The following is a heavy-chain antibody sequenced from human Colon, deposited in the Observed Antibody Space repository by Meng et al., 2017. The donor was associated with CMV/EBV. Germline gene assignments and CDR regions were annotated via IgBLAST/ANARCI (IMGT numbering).Heavy chain of an antibody. J-gene: IGHJ4*02. V-gene: IGHV3-23*01. CDR2: ISGSGSEGGD. CDR1: GFTFNDYA. CDR3: AKGRMYYDFWSGYED. Sequence: GESLKISCAASGFTFNDYAMAWVRQAPGKGLEWVSDISGSGSEGGDYYAASVKGRFTVSRDNVRNILYLEMNSLKADDTAVYFCAKGRMYYDFWSGYEDWGQGTLVTVSS. D-gene: IGHD3-3*01.